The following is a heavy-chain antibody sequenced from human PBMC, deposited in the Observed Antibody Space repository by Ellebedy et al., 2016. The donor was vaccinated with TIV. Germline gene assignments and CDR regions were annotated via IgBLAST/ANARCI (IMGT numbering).Heavy chain of an antibody. CDR1: GFSLSTGGVA. CDR3: AHRPSYDMFDP. J-gene: IGHJ5*02. V-gene: IGHV2-5*02. CDR2: IYWDEDK. Sequence: SGPTLVKPTDTLTLTCNFSGFSLSTGGVAVGWIRQPPGKALEWLGLIYWDEDKSYNPDLKSRLSITKDTAKNQVVLTMTDMDPVDTATYFCAHRPSYDMFDPWGQGILVTVSS. D-gene: IGHD3-10*01.